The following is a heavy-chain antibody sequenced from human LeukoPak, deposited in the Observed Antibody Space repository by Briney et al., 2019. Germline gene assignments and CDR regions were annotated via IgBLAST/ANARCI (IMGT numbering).Heavy chain of an antibody. CDR3: ARDSPGYGAYVS. D-gene: IGHD5-12*01. CDR1: GFTFSNFA. J-gene: IGHJ1*01. CDR2: ISGSGIST. Sequence: GGSLRLSCAASGFTFSNFAMSWVRQAPGKGLEWVSSISGSGISTYYADSLKGRFTISRDNFKNTLFLQLNSLTAEDTAVYYCARDSPGYGAYVSWGQGTLLSVSS. V-gene: IGHV3-23*01.